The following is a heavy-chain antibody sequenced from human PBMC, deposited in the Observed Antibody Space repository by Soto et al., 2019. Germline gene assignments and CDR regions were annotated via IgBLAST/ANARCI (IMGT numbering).Heavy chain of an antibody. J-gene: IGHJ4*02. CDR2: INHSGST. V-gene: IGHV4-34*01. Sequence: QVQLQQWGAGLLKPSETLSLTCAVYGGSFSGYYWSWIRQPPGKGLEWIGEINHSGSTNYNPSLKSRVTISVDTSKNQFSLKLSSVTAADTAVYYCARDVYYGSGNNNYWGQGTLVTVSS. D-gene: IGHD3-10*01. CDR1: GGSFSGYY. CDR3: ARDVYYGSGNNNY.